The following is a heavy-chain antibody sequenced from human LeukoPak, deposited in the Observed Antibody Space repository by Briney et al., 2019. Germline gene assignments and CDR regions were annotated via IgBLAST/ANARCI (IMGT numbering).Heavy chain of an antibody. CDR2: LSNTGNI. D-gene: IGHD5-18*01. CDR3: ARRGDTPMIGDH. J-gene: IGHJ4*02. V-gene: IGHV3-48*01. CDR1: GYTFSSYG. Sequence: GGSLRLSCAASGYTFSSYGMNWVRQAPGKGLEWLSYLSNTGNIHYAQSVKGRFTISRDNAKNSLYLQMDGLRAEDTAVYYCARRGDTPMIGDHWGQGILVTVAS.